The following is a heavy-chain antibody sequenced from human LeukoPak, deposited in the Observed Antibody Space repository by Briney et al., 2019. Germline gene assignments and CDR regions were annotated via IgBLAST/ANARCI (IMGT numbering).Heavy chain of an antibody. CDR3: ARVRSPTTGGCDP. Sequence: GGSLRLSCAASGFTFSDYYMGWIRQAPGKGLEWVSYISSSGSTIYYADSVKGRFAISRDNAKNSLYLQMNSLRAEDTAVYYCARVRSPTTGGCDPWGQGTRATVSS. V-gene: IGHV3-11*01. D-gene: IGHD1-1*01. CDR1: GFTFSDYY. CDR2: ISSSGSTI. J-gene: IGHJ5*02.